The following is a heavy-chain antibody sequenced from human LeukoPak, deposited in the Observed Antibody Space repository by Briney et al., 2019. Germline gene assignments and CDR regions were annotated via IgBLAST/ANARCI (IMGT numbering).Heavy chain of an antibody. J-gene: IGHJ4*02. CDR2: INHTGKS. CDR1: GGSFNDNY. CDR3: ARANSYDSSGHYYEFGY. V-gene: IGHV4-34*01. D-gene: IGHD3-22*01. Sequence: PSETLSLTCALSGGSFNDNYWSWIRQPPGKGLEWIGEINHTGKSNYNPSLKSRTTISMDTSKNQFSLELNSVTAADTAVYYCARANSYDSSGHYYEFGYWGQGTLVTVSS.